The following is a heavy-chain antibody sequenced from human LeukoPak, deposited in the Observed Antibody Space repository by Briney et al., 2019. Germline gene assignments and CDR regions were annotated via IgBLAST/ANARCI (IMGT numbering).Heavy chain of an antibody. CDR1: GGSISSGGYY. V-gene: IGHV4-30-2*01. J-gene: IGHJ5*02. CDR3: ARGTFLDDDHPGNWFDP. Sequence: PSETLSLTCTVSGGSISSGGYYWSWIRQPPGKGLEWIGYIYHSGSTYYNSSLKSRVTISVDRSKNQFSLKLSSVTAADTAVYYCARGTFLDDDHPGNWFDPWGQGTLVTVSS. CDR2: IYHSGST. D-gene: IGHD2-2*03.